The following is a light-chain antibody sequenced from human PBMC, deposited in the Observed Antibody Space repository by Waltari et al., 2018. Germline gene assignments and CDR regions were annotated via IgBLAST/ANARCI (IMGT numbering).Light chain of an antibody. CDR2: GAS. CDR1: QRVSGK. Sequence: EIVMTQSPVTLSESPGQRFTPSCRASQRVSGKLVWYQQKPGQSPRVLIYGASTRATGVPARFSGSGSGTEFTLTISSLQAEDIAVYYCQQYNGWPRTFGQGTKVEI. CDR3: QQYNGWPRT. V-gene: IGKV3-15*01. J-gene: IGKJ1*01.